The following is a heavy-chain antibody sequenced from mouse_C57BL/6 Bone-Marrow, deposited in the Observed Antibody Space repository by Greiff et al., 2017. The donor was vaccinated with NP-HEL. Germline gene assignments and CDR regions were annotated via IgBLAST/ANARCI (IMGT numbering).Heavy chain of an antibody. V-gene: IGHV5-2*01. CDR2: INSDGGST. CDR1: EYEFPSHD. Sequence: EVQGVESGGGLVQPGESLKLSCESNEYEFPSHDMSWVRKTPEKRLELVAAINSDGGSTYYPDTMERRFIISRDNTKKTLYLQMSSLRSEDTALYYCARLYYGNYPAWFAYWGQGTLVTVSA. D-gene: IGHD2-1*01. J-gene: IGHJ3*01. CDR3: ARLYYGNYPAWFAY.